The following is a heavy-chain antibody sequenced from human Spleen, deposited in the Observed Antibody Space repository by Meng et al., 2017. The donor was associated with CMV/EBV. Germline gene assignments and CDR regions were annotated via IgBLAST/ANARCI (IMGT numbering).Heavy chain of an antibody. D-gene: IGHD6-13*01. CDR1: ASSSGEYY. CDR3: ARDPPASWMTGGALDI. Sequence: ASSSGEYYWSWIRQPPGKGLEWIGYIYYNGNTYYNPSLKSRVTISVDTSKNQFSLKLSSVTAADTAVYYCARDPPASWMTGGALDIWGQGTMVTVSS. CDR2: IYYNGNT. J-gene: IGHJ3*02. V-gene: IGHV4-30-4*08.